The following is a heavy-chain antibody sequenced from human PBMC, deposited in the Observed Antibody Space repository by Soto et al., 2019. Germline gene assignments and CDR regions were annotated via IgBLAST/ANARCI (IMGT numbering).Heavy chain of an antibody. V-gene: IGHV1-8*01. J-gene: IGHJ3*02. CDR2: MNPNSGNT. CDR3: ARNTVAGKAFDI. CDR1: GYTFTSYD. Sequence: ASVKVSCKASGYTFTSYDINWVRQATGQGLEWMGWMNPNSGNTGYAQKFQGRVTMTRNTSISTAYMELSSLRSEDTAVYYCARNTVAGKAFDIWGKETMVTVSS. D-gene: IGHD2-21*01.